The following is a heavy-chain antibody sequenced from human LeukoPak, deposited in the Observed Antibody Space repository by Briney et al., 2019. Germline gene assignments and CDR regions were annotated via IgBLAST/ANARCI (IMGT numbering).Heavy chain of an antibody. CDR2: INHSGST. CDR3: ARGGRSRRAFDI. V-gene: IGHV4-34*01. Sequence: PSETLSLTCAVYGGSFSGYYWSWIRQPPGKGLEWIGEINHSGSTNYNPSLKSRVTISVDTSKNQFSLKLSSVTAADTAVYYCARGGRSRRAFDIWGQGTMVTVSS. CDR1: GGSFSGYY. D-gene: IGHD1-26*01. J-gene: IGHJ3*02.